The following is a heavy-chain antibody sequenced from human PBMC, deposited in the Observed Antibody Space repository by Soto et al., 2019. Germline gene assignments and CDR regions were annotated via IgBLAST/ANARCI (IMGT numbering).Heavy chain of an antibody. V-gene: IGHV3-7*03. CDR1: GFTFSSYW. J-gene: IGHJ4*02. CDR2: IKQDGSEK. Sequence: GGSLRLSCAASGFTFSSYWISWVRQAPGKGLEWVANIKQDGSEKYYVDSVKGRFTISRDNAKNSLYLQMNSLRAEDTAVYYCARGKEIAARFDYWGQGTLVTVSS. CDR3: ARGKEIAARFDY. D-gene: IGHD6-6*01.